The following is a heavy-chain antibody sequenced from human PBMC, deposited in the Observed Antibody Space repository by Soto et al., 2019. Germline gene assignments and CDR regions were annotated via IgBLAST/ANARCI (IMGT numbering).Heavy chain of an antibody. J-gene: IGHJ6*02. CDR3: ATVPLTIFGVVTNRPYYYYGMDV. CDR2: IYYSGST. D-gene: IGHD3-3*01. V-gene: IGHV4-30-4*01. CDR1: GGSISSVDYY. Sequence: PSETLSLTCTVSGGSISSVDYYWIWILQPPGKGLEWIGYIYYSGSTYYNPSLKSRVTISVDTSKNQFSLKLSSVTAADTAVYYCATVPLTIFGVVTNRPYYYYGMDVGGQGNTVTVSS.